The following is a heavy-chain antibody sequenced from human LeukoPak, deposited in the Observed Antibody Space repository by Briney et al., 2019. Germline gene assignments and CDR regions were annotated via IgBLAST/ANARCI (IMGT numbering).Heavy chain of an antibody. CDR1: GGSFNSSGYF. CDR2: INHSGST. V-gene: IGHV4-34*01. D-gene: IGHD3-3*01. J-gene: IGHJ4*02. CDR3: ARGQGSSWSGYYTHPIPMLDY. Sequence: SETLSLTCAVSGGSFNSSGYFWGWIRQPPGKGLEWIGEINHSGSTNYNPSLKSRVTISVDTSKIQFSLKLSSVTAADTAVYYCARGQGSSWSGYYTHPIPMLDYWGQGTLVTVSS.